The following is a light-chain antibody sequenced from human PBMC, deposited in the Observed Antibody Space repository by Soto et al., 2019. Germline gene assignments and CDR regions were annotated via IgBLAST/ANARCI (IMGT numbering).Light chain of an antibody. Sequence: DIHMTQSPSTLSASVGDSVAITCRASQTLTGWLAWYQQKPGKAPKLLISKASNLESGVPSRFSGSGSGTECTLTISSLQPDEFATYFCQQYTTFPLTFGGGTKVEI. CDR3: QQYTTFPLT. CDR2: KAS. CDR1: QTLTGW. J-gene: IGKJ4*01. V-gene: IGKV1-5*03.